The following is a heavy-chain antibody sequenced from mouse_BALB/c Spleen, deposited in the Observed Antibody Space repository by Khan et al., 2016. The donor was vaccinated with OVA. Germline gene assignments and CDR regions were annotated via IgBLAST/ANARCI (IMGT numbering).Heavy chain of an antibody. Sequence: EVQLQQSGPELVKPGASVKMSCKASGYTFTSYGMYWVKQKPGQGLEWIGYINPYNDYTKFNEKFKGKATLTSDKSSSTAYMELSSLTSEDSAVYYCARGVLGVQTWFAYWGQGTLVTVSA. CDR2: INPYNDYT. V-gene: IGHV1S136*01. CDR1: GYTFTSYG. D-gene: IGHD3-1*01. J-gene: IGHJ3*01. CDR3: ARGVLGVQTWFAY.